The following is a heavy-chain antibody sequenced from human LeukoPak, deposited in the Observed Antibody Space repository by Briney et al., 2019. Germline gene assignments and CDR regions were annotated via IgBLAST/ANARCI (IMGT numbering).Heavy chain of an antibody. J-gene: IGHJ3*02. CDR3: ARVVAVAGTPDAFDI. Sequence: TSETLSLTCTVSGGSISSYYWSWIRQPPGKGLEWIGYIYYSGSTNYNPSLKSRVTISVDMSKNQFSLKLSSVTAADTAVYYCARVVAVAGTPDAFDIWGQGTMVTVSS. V-gene: IGHV4-59*01. D-gene: IGHD6-19*01. CDR1: GGSISSYY. CDR2: IYYSGST.